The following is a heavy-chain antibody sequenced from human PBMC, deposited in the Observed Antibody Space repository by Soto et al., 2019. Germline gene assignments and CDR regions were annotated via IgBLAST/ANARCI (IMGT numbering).Heavy chain of an antibody. Sequence: QLQLQESGSGLVKPSQTLSLTCAVSGGSISSGGYSWSWIRQPPGKGLEWIGYIYHSGSTNYNPSLKSRVTISVATSKNQFSLKLSSVTAADTAVYYCARVAPPVWSGFHLSGWFDPWGQGTLVTVSS. J-gene: IGHJ5*02. CDR3: ARVAPPVWSGFHLSGWFDP. V-gene: IGHV4-30-2*01. D-gene: IGHD3-3*01. CDR1: GGSISSGGYS. CDR2: IYHSGST.